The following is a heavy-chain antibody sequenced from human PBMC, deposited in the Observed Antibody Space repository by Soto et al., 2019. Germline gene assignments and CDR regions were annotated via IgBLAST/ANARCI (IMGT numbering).Heavy chain of an antibody. CDR2: LNERGGT. Sequence: SETLSLTCPRDGGCFSGYDWSWVRQAPGKGLEWMGELNERGGTNYNASLRRRGSISADTSKNQFSLALSFLTPADTAVYYCARDRGGLQHWGQGTLVTVPS. CDR1: GGCFSGYD. V-gene: IGHV4-34*01. D-gene: IGHD3-10*01. J-gene: IGHJ1*01. CDR3: ARDRGGLQH.